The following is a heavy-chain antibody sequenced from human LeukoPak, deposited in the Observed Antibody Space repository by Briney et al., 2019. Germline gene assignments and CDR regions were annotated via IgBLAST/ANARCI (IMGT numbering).Heavy chain of an antibody. D-gene: IGHD3-16*02. J-gene: IGHJ4*02. CDR3: ARGANPVIL. CDR1: GVTVSSIY. CDR2: AYSGGST. V-gene: IGHV3-53*01. Sequence: GGSLRLSCAVSGVTVSSIYMYWVRQAPGKGLEWVSVAYSGGSTNYADFVKGRFTISRDNSKNTLYLQMNSLRAEDTAVYYCARGANPVILWGQGTLVTVSS.